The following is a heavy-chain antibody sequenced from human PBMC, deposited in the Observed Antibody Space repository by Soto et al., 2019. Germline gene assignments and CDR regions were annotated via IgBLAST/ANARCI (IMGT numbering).Heavy chain of an antibody. CDR2: IIPIFGTA. CDR3: ARDGTSGSESIFDY. CDR1: GGTFSSYS. V-gene: IGHV1-69*13. Sequence: SVKVSCKASGGTFSSYSISWVRQAPGQGLEWMGGIIPIFGTANYAQKFQGRVTITADESTSTAYMELSSLRSEDTAVYYCARDGTSGSESIFDYWGQGTLVTVSS. J-gene: IGHJ4*02. D-gene: IGHD1-1*01.